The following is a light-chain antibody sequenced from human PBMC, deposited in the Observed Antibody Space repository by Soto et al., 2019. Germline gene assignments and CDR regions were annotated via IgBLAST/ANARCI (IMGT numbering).Light chain of an antibody. CDR3: CSYGGRILVI. J-gene: IGLJ2*01. Sequence: QSVLTQPASVSGSPGQSITISCTGTSSDIGAYNYVSWYQQYPGKAPRLLIYAVSNRPSGVSDRFSGSKSGNTASLTISGLQAEDEAHYYCCSYGGRILVIFGEGTKLTV. V-gene: IGLV2-14*01. CDR2: AVS. CDR1: SSDIGAYNY.